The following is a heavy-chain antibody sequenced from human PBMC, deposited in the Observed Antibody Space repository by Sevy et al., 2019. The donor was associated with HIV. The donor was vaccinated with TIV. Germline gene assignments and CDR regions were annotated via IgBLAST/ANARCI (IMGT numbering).Heavy chain of an antibody. V-gene: IGHV1-18*01. CDR2: ISGYNGYT. CDR1: GYSFTNYG. CDR3: AKARKNIRSWFDP. Sequence: APVKVSCKASGYSFTNYGIGWVRQAPGQGLERMGWISGYNGYTNYAQNLQGRVTMTTDTSTSTAYMELRSLRSDDTAIYYCAKARKNIRSWFDPWGQGTPVTVSS. J-gene: IGHJ5*02. D-gene: IGHD3-3*02.